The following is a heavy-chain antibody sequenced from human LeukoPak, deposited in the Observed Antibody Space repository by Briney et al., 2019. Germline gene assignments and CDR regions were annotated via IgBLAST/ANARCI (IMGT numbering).Heavy chain of an antibody. CDR2: IYYSGST. CDR3: AGGRLKKWLRLIGYFDY. CDR1: GGSISSYY. D-gene: IGHD5-12*01. V-gene: IGHV4-59*01. Sequence: SETLSLTCTVSGGSISSYYWSWIRQPPGKGLEWIGYIYYSGSTNYNPSLKSRVTISVDTSKNQFSLKLSSVTAADTAVYYCAGGRLKKWLRLIGYFDYWGQGTLVTVSS. J-gene: IGHJ4*02.